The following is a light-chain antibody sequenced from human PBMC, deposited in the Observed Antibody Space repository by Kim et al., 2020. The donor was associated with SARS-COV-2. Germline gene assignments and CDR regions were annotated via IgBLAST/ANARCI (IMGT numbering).Light chain of an antibody. CDR1: RSNVGAGFD. Sequence: QRVTISCTGSRSNVGAGFDVHWYQQLPGPAPKLLIFATTSRPSGVPDRFSASKSGTSASLAITGLQPEDEADYYCQSFDSSLSGWVFGGGTQLTVL. J-gene: IGLJ3*02. CDR3: QSFDSSLSGWV. CDR2: ATT. V-gene: IGLV1-40*01.